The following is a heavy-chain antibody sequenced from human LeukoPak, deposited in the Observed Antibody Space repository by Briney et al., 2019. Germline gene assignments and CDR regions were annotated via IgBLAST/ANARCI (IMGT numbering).Heavy chain of an antibody. D-gene: IGHD2-8*01. CDR1: GGTFSSYA. J-gene: IGHJ5*02. Sequence: SVKVSCKASGGTFSSYAISWVRQAPGQGLEWMGGIIPIFGTANYAQKFQGRVTITTDESTSTAYMELSSLRSEDTAVYYCARRYCTNGVCCTGHWFDPWGQGTLVTVSS. CDR2: IIPIFGTA. CDR3: ARRYCTNGVCCTGHWFDP. V-gene: IGHV1-69*05.